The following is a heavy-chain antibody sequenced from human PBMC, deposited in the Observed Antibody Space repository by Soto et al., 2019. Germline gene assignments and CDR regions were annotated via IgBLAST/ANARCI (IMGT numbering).Heavy chain of an antibody. CDR3: ARHVSSGSWDSFFDY. D-gene: IGHD3-22*01. CDR2: IYYSGST. J-gene: IGHJ4*02. V-gene: IGHV4-59*08. Sequence: SETLSLTCTVSGGSITSHYWSWIRQPPGKGLEWIGYIYYSGSTNSNPSLKTRVTVSLDTSKNQFSLRLSSVTAADTAVYYCARHVSSGSWDSFFDYWGQGTLVTVSS. CDR1: GGSITSHY.